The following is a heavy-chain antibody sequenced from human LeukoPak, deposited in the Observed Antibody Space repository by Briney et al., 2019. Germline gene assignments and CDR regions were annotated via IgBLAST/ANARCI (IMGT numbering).Heavy chain of an antibody. CDR1: GGSISSYY. D-gene: IGHD6-19*01. V-gene: IGHV4-4*07. CDR3: ARDRDAGYSSGWYAFDI. CDR2: IYTSGGT. Sequence: PSETLSLTCTVSGGSISSYYWSWIRQPAGKGLEWIGRIYTSGGTNYNPSLKSRVTMSVDTSKNQFSLKLSSVTAADTAVYYCARDRDAGYSSGWYAFDIWGQGTMVTVSS. J-gene: IGHJ3*02.